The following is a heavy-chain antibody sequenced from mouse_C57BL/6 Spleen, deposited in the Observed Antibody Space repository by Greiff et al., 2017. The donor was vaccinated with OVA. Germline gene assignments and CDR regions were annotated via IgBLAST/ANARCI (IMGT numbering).Heavy chain of an antibody. Sequence: EVKLVESGPGLVKPSQSLSLTCSVTGYSITSGYYWNWIRQFPGNKLEWMGYISYDGSNNYNPSLKNRISITRDTSKNQFFLKLNSVTTEDTATYYCAREGNRDWYFDVWGTGTTVTVSS. CDR1: GYSITSGYY. CDR2: ISYDGSN. CDR3: AREGNRDWYFDV. J-gene: IGHJ1*03. D-gene: IGHD2-1*01. V-gene: IGHV3-6*01.